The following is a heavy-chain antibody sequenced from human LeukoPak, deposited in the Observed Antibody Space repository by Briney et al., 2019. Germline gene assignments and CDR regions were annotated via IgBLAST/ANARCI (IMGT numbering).Heavy chain of an antibody. CDR3: AXXXXXXXXXDYGLPYYYYYTDV. CDR1: GFTVSSNY. Sequence: GGSLRLSCAASGFTVSSNYMSWVSQAPGKGLEWVSVIYSGGSTYDADSVKGRFTISRDNSKNTLYLEMYSLRAEDTAVYYCAXXXXXXXXXDYGLPYYYYYTDVWGKGTTVTISS. V-gene: IGHV3-66*01. CDR2: IYSGGST. D-gene: IGHD4-17*01. J-gene: IGHJ6*03.